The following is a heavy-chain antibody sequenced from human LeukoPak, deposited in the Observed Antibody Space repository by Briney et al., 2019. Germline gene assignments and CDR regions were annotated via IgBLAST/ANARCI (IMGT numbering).Heavy chain of an antibody. CDR2: FDPEDGET. CDR3: ATARRGYCSSTSCASLLDY. V-gene: IGHV1-24*01. Sequence: ASVKVSCKASGGTFSSYAISWVRQAPGKGLEWMGGFDPEDGETIYAQKFQGRVTMTEDTSTDTAYMELSSLRSEDTAVYYCATARRGYCSSTSCASLLDYWGQGTLVTVSS. J-gene: IGHJ4*02. D-gene: IGHD2-2*01. CDR1: GGTFSSYA.